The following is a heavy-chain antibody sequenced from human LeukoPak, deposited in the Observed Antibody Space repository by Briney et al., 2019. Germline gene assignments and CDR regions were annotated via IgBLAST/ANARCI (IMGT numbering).Heavy chain of an antibody. J-gene: IGHJ1*01. V-gene: IGHV3-21*01. CDR1: GFTFSSYS. CDR3: ARVGAVAGTGYFQH. D-gene: IGHD6-19*01. Sequence: GGSLRLSCAAPGFTFSSYSMNWVRQAPGKGLEWVSSISSSSSYIYYADSVKGRFTISRDNAKNSLYLQMNSLRAEDTAVYYCARVGAVAGTGYFQHWGQGTLVTVSS. CDR2: ISSSSSYI.